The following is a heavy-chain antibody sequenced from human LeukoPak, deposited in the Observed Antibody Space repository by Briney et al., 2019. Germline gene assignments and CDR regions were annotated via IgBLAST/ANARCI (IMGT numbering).Heavy chain of an antibody. CDR3: ARRIQLLSYYYYYYMDV. CDR2: INHSGST. D-gene: IGHD2-2*01. Sequence: SETLSLTCAVYGGSFSGYYWSWIRQPPGKGLEWIGEINHSGSTNYNPSLKSRVTISVDTSKNQFSLKLSSASAADTAVYYCARRIQLLSYYYYYYMDVWGKGTTVTISS. V-gene: IGHV4-34*01. CDR1: GGSFSGYY. J-gene: IGHJ6*03.